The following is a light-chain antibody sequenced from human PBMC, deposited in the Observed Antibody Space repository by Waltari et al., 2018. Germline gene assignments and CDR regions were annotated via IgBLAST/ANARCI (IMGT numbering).Light chain of an antibody. CDR3: VLYMGSGISV. V-gene: IGLV8-61*01. CDR1: SGSVSTSYY. Sequence: QTVVTQEPSFPVSPGGTVPLTCGLSSGSVSTSYYPSWYQQTPGQAPRTLIYSTNTRSSGVPDRFSGSILGNKAALTITGAQADDESDYYCVLYMGSGISVFGGGTKLTVL. CDR2: STN. J-gene: IGLJ3*02.